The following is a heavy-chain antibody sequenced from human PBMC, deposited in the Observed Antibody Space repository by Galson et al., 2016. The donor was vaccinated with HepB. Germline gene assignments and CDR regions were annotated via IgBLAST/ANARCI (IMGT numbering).Heavy chain of an antibody. J-gene: IGHJ4*02. D-gene: IGHD5-24*01. V-gene: IGHV3-23*01. CDR1: GFSFGNSG. Sequence: SLRLSCAASGFSFGNSGMSWVRQAPGRGLEWVCCITRSGDATHYADIVQGRFTISRDNSKNTLYLYMNNLTAGDTAIYYCGKHGGFDYWGQGALVTVSS. CDR3: GKHGGFDY. CDR2: ITRSGDAT.